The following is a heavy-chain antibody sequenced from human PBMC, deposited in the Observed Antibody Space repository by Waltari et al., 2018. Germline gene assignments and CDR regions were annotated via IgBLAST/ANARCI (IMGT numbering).Heavy chain of an antibody. CDR3: AKGGIVGTVGPYYEDI. Sequence: QGQLVGSGGGVFQPGGSLTLSWEASCFQFGHFSMHWVRQAPGKGLEWLAFIRYDSSMVYNADSIAGRFSISRDDAKRTVQLRLTSLRGDDTAVYYCAKGGIVGTVGPYYEDIWGRGTSVIVSS. D-gene: IGHD3-22*01. CDR2: IRYDSSMV. J-gene: IGHJ6*04. CDR1: CFQFGHFS. V-gene: IGHV3-30*02.